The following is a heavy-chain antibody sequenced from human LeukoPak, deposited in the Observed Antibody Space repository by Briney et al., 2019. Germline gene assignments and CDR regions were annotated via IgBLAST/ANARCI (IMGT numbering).Heavy chain of an antibody. J-gene: IGHJ4*02. V-gene: IGHV1-69*01. CDR1: GGTFSSYA. D-gene: IGHD2-21*01. CDR2: IIPIFGTA. Sequence: ASVKVSCKASGGTFSSYAISWVRQAPGQGLEWMGGIIPIFGTANYARKFQGRVTITADESTSTAYMELSSLRSEDTAVYYCARAAYYPLGGDDYWGQGTLVTVSS. CDR3: ARAAYYPLGGDDY.